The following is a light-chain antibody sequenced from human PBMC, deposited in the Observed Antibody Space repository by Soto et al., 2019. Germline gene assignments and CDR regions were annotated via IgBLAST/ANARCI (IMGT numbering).Light chain of an antibody. CDR3: QSYDSSLRGV. CDR2: GNS. V-gene: IGLV1-40*01. CDR1: SSNIGAGYD. Sequence: QSVLTQPPSMSGAPGQRVTISCTGSSSNIGAGYDVHWYRQLPGTAPKLLIYGNSNRPSGVPYRISGSKSGTSASLAISGLQAEDEASYNCQSYDSSLRGVFGGGTKLTVL. J-gene: IGLJ2*01.